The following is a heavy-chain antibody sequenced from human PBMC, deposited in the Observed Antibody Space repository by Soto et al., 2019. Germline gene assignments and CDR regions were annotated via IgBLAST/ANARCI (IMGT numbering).Heavy chain of an antibody. V-gene: IGHV1-2*04. J-gene: IGHJ6*02. D-gene: IGHD2-8*01. Sequence: QVQLVQSGAEVKKPGASVKVSCKASGYSFTDYHIHWVRHAPGQGLEWLGRINTKSGGTSTAQHFQGWVTMTTDTSISTASMELTRLTSDETAIYYCARGASTDCSNGVCYFFYNHDMDVWGQGTTVTVSS. CDR1: GYSFTDYH. CDR3: ARGASTDCSNGVCYFFYNHDMDV. CDR2: INTKSGGT.